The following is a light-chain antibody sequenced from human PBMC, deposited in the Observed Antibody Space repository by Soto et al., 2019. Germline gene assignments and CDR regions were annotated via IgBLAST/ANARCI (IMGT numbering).Light chain of an antibody. CDR3: QQYDNWPIT. CDR2: GAS. CDR1: QSVYNY. V-gene: IGKV3-15*01. J-gene: IGKJ5*01. Sequence: EIVMTQSPVNLSMSPGERATLSCRASQSVYNYLAWYQQKPGQAPRLLISGASTRATGIPARLSGSGSGTEFTLTISSLRSEDFAVYYCQQYDNWPITFGQGTRLEIK.